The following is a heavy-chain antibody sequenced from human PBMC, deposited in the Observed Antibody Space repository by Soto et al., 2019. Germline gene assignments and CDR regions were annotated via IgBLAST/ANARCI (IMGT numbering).Heavy chain of an antibody. CDR3: ARDKSGWRQGGPLDYYYYGMDV. CDR1: GYTFTSYG. J-gene: IGHJ6*02. Sequence: ASVKVSCKASGYTFTSYGISWVRQAPGQGLEWMGWISAYNGNTNYAQKLQGRVTMTTDTSTSTAYMELRSLRSDDTAVYYCARDKSGWRQGGPLDYYYYGMDVWGQGTTVTAP. D-gene: IGHD6-19*01. V-gene: IGHV1-18*01. CDR2: ISAYNGNT.